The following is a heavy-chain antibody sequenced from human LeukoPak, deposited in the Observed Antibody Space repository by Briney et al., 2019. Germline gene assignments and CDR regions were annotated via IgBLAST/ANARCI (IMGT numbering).Heavy chain of an antibody. CDR3: ARDSSARD. CDR1: GFTFRYYW. CDR2: IKEDGSEE. D-gene: IGHD3-22*01. Sequence: GGSLRLSCAASGFTFRYYWMSWVRQAPGKGLEWVANIKEDGSEEYYVDSVKGRFSISRDNAKNSLYLQMNSLRAEDTAVYYCARDSSARDWGQGTLVTVSS. J-gene: IGHJ4*02. V-gene: IGHV3-7*01.